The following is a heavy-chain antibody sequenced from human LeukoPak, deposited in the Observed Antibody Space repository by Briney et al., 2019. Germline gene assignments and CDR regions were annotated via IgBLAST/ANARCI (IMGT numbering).Heavy chain of an antibody. CDR3: ARQTVPHIAAAAPTPDF. CDR2: IYHSGST. Sequence: SQTLSLTCTVSGGSISSGGYYWSWIRQPPGKGLEWIGYIYHSGSTYYNPSLKSRVTISVDTSKNQFSLKLSSVTAADTAVYYCARQTVPHIAAAAPTPDFWGQGTLVTVSS. V-gene: IGHV4-30-2*01. CDR1: GGSISSGGYY. D-gene: IGHD6-13*01. J-gene: IGHJ4*02.